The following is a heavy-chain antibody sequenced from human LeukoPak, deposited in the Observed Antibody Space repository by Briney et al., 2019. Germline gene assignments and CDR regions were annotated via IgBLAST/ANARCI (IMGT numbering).Heavy chain of an antibody. D-gene: IGHD2-21*01. V-gene: IGHV1-46*01. CDR1: GYTFTSNH. J-gene: IGHJ6*04. CDR2: LNPSGGST. Sequence: ASVNVSCKASGYTFTSNHIHWVRQAPGQGLEWMGILNPSGGSTSYAQKLQGKGTQTRDTAPSTVYQELSSLRSEDRAVDYGAREEGLPPRDFVGVDATYNSCGVEVWGEGTTLTVSS. CDR3: AREEGLPPRDFVGVDATYNSCGVEV.